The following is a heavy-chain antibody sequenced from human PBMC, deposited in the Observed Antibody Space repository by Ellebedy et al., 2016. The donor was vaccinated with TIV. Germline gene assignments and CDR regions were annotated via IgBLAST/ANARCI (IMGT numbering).Heavy chain of an antibody. CDR3: ASSPRCYEIPY. Sequence: SETLSLTXNVSGGTISSTNYYWGWIRQSPEKGLEWIGSIYHSGSTYYNPSLKSRLTISLDTTKNQFSLRLDSVTAADTAVYYCASSPRCYEIPYWGQGTLVTVSS. CDR2: IYHSGST. J-gene: IGHJ4*02. V-gene: IGHV4-39*07. D-gene: IGHD2-15*01. CDR1: GGTISSTNYY.